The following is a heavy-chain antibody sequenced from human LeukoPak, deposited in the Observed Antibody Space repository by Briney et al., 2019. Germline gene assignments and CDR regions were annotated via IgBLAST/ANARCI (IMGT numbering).Heavy chain of an antibody. CDR3: ARDLVTVTKGFDI. Sequence: PSETLSLTCAASDDSFSSHYWTWIRQPPGKGLEWIGHISYIGTTNYNPSLKSRVTISIDTSKNQFSLKLSSVTAADTAVYYCARDLVTVTKGFDIWGQGTMVSVSS. J-gene: IGHJ3*02. V-gene: IGHV4-59*11. CDR2: ISYIGTT. D-gene: IGHD4-17*01. CDR1: DDSFSSHY.